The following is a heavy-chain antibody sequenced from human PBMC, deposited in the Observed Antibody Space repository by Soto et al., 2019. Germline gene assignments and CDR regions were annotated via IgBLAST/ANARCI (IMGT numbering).Heavy chain of an antibody. D-gene: IGHD1-7*01. J-gene: IGHJ3*02. CDR3: TTDQTTGTTKGAFDI. CDR1: GFTFSNAW. Sequence: GGSLRLSCAASGFTFSNAWMSWVRQAPGKGLEWVGRIKSKTDGGTTDYAAPVKGRFTISRDDSKNTLYLQMNSLKTEDTAVYYCTTDQTTGTTKGAFDIWGQGTMVTVSS. CDR2: IKSKTDGGTT. V-gene: IGHV3-15*01.